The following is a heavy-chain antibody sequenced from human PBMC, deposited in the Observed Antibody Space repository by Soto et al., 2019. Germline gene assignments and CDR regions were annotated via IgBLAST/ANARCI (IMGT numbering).Heavy chain of an antibody. D-gene: IGHD6-19*01. V-gene: IGHV4-59*01. Sequence: PSGTLSLTCTVSGGSISSYYWGWIWQPPGKGLEWIGYIYYSGSTNYNPSLKSRVTISVDTSKNQFSLKLSSVTAADTAVYYCARGRGKVSSGWGNWGQGTLVTVSS. J-gene: IGHJ4*02. CDR1: GGSISSYY. CDR3: ARGRGKVSSGWGN. CDR2: IYYSGST.